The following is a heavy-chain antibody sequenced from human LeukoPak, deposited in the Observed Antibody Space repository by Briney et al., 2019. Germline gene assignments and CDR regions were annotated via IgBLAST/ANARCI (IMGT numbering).Heavy chain of an antibody. CDR3: ARDRGGGNSGGYFDY. CDR1: GYTFTSYA. D-gene: IGHD4-23*01. V-gene: IGHV1-3*01. CDR2: INAGNGNT. Sequence: ASVKVSCKASGYTFTSYAMHWVRQAPGQRLEWMGWINAGNGNTKYSQEFQGRVTITRDTSASTAYMELSSLRSDDTAVYYCARDRGGGNSGGYFDYWGQGTLVTVSS. J-gene: IGHJ4*02.